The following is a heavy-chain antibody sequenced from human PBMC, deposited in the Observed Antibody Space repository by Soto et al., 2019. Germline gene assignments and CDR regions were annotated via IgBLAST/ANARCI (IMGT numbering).Heavy chain of an antibody. CDR1: GFTFSNYE. J-gene: IGHJ6*03. D-gene: IGHD6-13*01. CDR3: ARRGYGSRWPNVYMDV. CDR2: ISNNGAHT. V-gene: IGHV3-64*01. Sequence: EAQLVESGGGLVHPGGSLRLSCAASGFTFSNYEMHWVRQAPGKGLEYVSGISNNGAHTDYAKSVKGRFTISRDNSENTLYLQMGSLRAEDTALYYCARRGYGSRWPNVYMDVWGKGTTVTVSS.